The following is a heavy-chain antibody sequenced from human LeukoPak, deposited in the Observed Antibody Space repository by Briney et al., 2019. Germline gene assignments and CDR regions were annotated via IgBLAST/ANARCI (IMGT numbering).Heavy chain of an antibody. CDR1: GFTFSSYE. D-gene: IGHD6-19*01. V-gene: IGHV3-30*04. CDR2: ISYDGSNK. J-gene: IGHJ6*03. CDR3: ARSSGWLWGYYYYYMDV. Sequence: GGSLRLSCAASGFTFSSYEMNWVRQAPGKGLEGVAVISYDGSNKYYADSVKGRFTISRDNSKNTLYLQMNSLRAEDTAVYYCARSSGWLWGYYYYYMDVWGKGTTVTVSS.